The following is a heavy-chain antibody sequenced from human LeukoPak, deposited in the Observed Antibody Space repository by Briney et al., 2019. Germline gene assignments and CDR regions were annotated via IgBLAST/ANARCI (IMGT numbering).Heavy chain of an antibody. CDR1: GGSISSYY. J-gene: IGHJ4*02. CDR2: IYYSGST. V-gene: IGHV4-59*01. CDR3: ARGATEQPTDY. D-gene: IGHD6-13*01. Sequence: PSETLSLTCTVSGGSISSYYWSWIRQPPGKGLEWIGYIYYSGSTNYNPSLKSRVTISVDTSKNQFSLKLSSVTAAGTAVYYCARGATEQPTDYLGQGTLVTVSS.